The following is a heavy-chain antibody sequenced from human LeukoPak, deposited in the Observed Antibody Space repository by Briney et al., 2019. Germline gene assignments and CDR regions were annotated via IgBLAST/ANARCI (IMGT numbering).Heavy chain of an antibody. Sequence: PGGSLRLSCAASGFTFGAYHMNWVRQAPGKGLEWVSYISSSSSAIYYADSVKGRFTISRDNAKNSLYLQMNSLRAEDTAVYYCARIGPSQATGYYFDYWGQGTLVTVSS. V-gene: IGHV3-48*04. CDR1: GFTFGAYH. D-gene: IGHD5-24*01. CDR2: ISSSSSAI. J-gene: IGHJ4*02. CDR3: ARIGPSQATGYYFDY.